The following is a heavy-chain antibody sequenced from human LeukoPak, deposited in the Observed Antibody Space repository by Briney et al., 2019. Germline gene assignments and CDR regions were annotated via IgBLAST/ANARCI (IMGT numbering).Heavy chain of an antibody. J-gene: IGHJ4*02. V-gene: IGHV3-30*18. CDR2: ISYDGSNK. D-gene: IGHD3-22*01. CDR1: GFTFSSYG. Sequence: PGGSLRLSCAASGFTFSSYGIHWVRQAPGKGLEWVAIISYDGSNKYYADSVKGRFTISRDNSKNTLYLQMNSLRAEDTAVYYCAKDGIVVSYFDYWGQGTLVTVSS. CDR3: AKDGIVVSYFDY.